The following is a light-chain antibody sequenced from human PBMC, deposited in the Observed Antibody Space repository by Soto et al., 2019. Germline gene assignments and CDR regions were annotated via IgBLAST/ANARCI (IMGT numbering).Light chain of an antibody. CDR2: EVS. CDR3: TSYTSRITYV. V-gene: IGLV2-14*01. CDR1: TSDVGGYNY. J-gene: IGLJ1*01. Sequence: QSVLAHPASVSGSPGQSITISSTGTTSDVGGYNYVSWYQQHPGKAPKLMIYEVSNRPSGVSNRFSGSKSGNTASLTISGLQAEDEADYYCTSYTSRITYVFGTGSKVTVL.